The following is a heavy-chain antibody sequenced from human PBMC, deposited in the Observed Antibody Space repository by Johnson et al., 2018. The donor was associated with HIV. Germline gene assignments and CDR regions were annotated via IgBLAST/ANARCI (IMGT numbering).Heavy chain of an antibody. V-gene: IGHV3-30*02. Sequence: QVQLVESGGGVVRPGGSLRLSCAASGFTFSSYGMHWVRQAPGKGLEWVAFIRYDGSNEYYADSVKGRFTISRDNSKNTLYLQMNSLRAEDTAVYYCARSTYCGGDCYSVAFDNWGQGTMVTVSS. CDR3: ARSTYCGGDCYSVAFDN. CDR2: IRYDGSNE. CDR1: GFTFSSYG. J-gene: IGHJ3*02. D-gene: IGHD2-21*01.